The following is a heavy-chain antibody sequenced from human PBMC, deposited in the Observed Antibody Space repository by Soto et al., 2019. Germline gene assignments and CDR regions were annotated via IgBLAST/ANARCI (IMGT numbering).Heavy chain of an antibody. CDR3: ARDGDYGPDTPCFDY. Sequence: GGSLRLSCAASGFTFSSYGMHWVRQAPGKGLEWVAVIWYDGSNKYYADSVKGRFTISRDNSKNTLYLQMNSLRAEDTAVYYCARDGDYGPDTPCFDYWGQGTLVTVSS. CDR2: IWYDGSNK. D-gene: IGHD2-21*02. V-gene: IGHV3-33*01. CDR1: GFTFSSYG. J-gene: IGHJ4*02.